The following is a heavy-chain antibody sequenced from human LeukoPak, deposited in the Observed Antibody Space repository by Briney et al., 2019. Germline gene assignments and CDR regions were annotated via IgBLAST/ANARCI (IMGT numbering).Heavy chain of an antibody. Sequence: GASVKVSCKASGYTFTGYYMHWVRQAPGQGLEWMGWINPNSGGTNYAQKFQGRVTMTRDTSISTAYMGLSRLRSDDTAVYYCAALVVVPAAIPNYYYYGMDVWGQGTTVTVSS. CDR1: GYTFTGYY. J-gene: IGHJ6*02. CDR3: AALVVVPAAIPNYYYYGMDV. D-gene: IGHD2-2*01. V-gene: IGHV1-2*02. CDR2: INPNSGGT.